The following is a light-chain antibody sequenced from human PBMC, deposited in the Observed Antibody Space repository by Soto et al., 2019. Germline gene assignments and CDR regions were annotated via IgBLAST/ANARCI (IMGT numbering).Light chain of an antibody. CDR2: GAS. J-gene: IGKJ1*01. CDR3: KQYKTWPRT. CDR1: QGVSSD. Sequence: EIVMTQSPATVSVSPGERVTLSCRASQGVSSDLAWYQQIPGQAPRLLMYGASTRATAVPARFSGSGSGTDFTPTISSLQSEDFAVYYCKQYKTWPRTFGQGTKVETK. V-gene: IGKV3-15*01.